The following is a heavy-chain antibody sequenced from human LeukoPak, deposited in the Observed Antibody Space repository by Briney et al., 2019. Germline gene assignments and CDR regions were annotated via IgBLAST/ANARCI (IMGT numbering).Heavy chain of an antibody. CDR3: AGENWNYPNNYWYFDL. J-gene: IGHJ2*01. CDR1: GYTFTGYY. CDR2: INPNSGGT. Sequence: ASVKVSCKASGYTFTGYYMHWVRQAPGQGLEWMGWINPNSGGTNYAQKFQGRVTMTRDTSISTAYMELSRLRSDDTAVYYCAGENWNYPNNYWYFDLWGRGTLVTVSS. D-gene: IGHD1-7*01. V-gene: IGHV1-2*02.